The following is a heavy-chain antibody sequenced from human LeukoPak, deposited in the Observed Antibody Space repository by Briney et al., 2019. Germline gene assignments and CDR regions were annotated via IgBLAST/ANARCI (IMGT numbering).Heavy chain of an antibody. Sequence: PGGSLRLSCAASGFTFDDYAMHWVRQAPGKGLEWVSLISWDGGSTYYADSVKGRFTISRDNSKNSLYLQMNSLRDEDTALYYCAKVGDGDYPGAFDIWGQGTMVTVSS. J-gene: IGHJ3*02. CDR2: ISWDGGST. CDR1: GFTFDDYA. CDR3: AKVGDGDYPGAFDI. D-gene: IGHD4-17*01. V-gene: IGHV3-43D*03.